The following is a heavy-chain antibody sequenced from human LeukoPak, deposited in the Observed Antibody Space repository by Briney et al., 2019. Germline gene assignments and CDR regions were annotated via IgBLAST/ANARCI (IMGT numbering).Heavy chain of an antibody. Sequence: GGSLRLSCAASGSTFSSYAMSWVRQAPGKGLEWVSAISGSGGSTYYADSVKGRFTISRDNSKNTLYLQMNSLRAEDTAVYYCAKVHYYDILTAEFDYWGQGTLVTVSS. D-gene: IGHD3-9*01. V-gene: IGHV3-23*01. CDR1: GSTFSSYA. CDR2: ISGSGGST. CDR3: AKVHYYDILTAEFDY. J-gene: IGHJ4*02.